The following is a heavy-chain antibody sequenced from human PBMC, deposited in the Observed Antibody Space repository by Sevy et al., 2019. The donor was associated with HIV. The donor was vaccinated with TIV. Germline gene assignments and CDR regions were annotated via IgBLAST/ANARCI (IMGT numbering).Heavy chain of an antibody. CDR2: ISHDGNYK. CDR3: ARLFSCGGDCYYLDY. V-gene: IGHV3-30-3*01. D-gene: IGHD2-21*02. CDR1: GFTFSNYD. Sequence: GGSLRLSCTASGFTFSNYDMHWVRQAPGKGLDWVAVISHDGNYKSSADSVKDRFSISRDNFKNTLHLQMNSLRVEDTAVYFCARLFSCGGDCYYLDYWGQGALVTVSS. J-gene: IGHJ4*02.